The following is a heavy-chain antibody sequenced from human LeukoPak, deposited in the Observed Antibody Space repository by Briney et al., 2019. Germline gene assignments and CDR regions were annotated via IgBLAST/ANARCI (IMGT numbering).Heavy chain of an antibody. Sequence: PGGSLRLSCAASGFTFSSYGMHWVRQAPGKGLEWVAVIWYDGSNKYYADSVKGRFTISRDNSKNTLYLQTNSLRAEDTAVYYCARDTRETPFDYWGQGTLVTVSS. D-gene: IGHD5-24*01. CDR1: GFTFSSYG. J-gene: IGHJ4*02. CDR3: ARDTRETPFDY. CDR2: IWYDGSNK. V-gene: IGHV3-33*01.